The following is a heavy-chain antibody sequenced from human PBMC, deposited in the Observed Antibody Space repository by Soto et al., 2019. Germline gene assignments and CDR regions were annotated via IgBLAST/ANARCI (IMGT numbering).Heavy chain of an antibody. V-gene: IGHV3-23*01. D-gene: IGHD2-2*01. Sequence: GGSLRLSCAASGFTFSSYAMSWVRQAPGKGLEWVSAISGSGGSTYYADSVKGRFTISRDNSKNTLYLQMNSLRAEDTAVYYCAKDPHPSRYCSSTSCQNWFDPWGQGTLVTVS. CDR3: AKDPHPSRYCSSTSCQNWFDP. CDR1: GFTFSSYA. J-gene: IGHJ5*02. CDR2: ISGSGGST.